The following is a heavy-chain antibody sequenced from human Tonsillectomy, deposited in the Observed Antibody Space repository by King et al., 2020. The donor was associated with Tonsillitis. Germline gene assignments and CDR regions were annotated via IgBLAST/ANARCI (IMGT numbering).Heavy chain of an antibody. D-gene: IGHD2-21*02. J-gene: IGHJ4*02. CDR2: IYPGDSDT. V-gene: IGHV5-51*01. CDR3: AKQAYCGGDCYWYFDF. CDR1: GYSFSNNW. Sequence: QLVQSGAEVKKPGESLRISCKASGYSFSNNWIGWVRQMPGKGLEWMGIIYPGDSDTRYSPSFQGQVTISADRSISTAYLQWSSLKASDTVMYYCAKQAYCGGDCYWYFDFWGQGTVVTVSS.